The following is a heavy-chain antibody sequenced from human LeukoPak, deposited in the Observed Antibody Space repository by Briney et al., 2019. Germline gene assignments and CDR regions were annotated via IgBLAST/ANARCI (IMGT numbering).Heavy chain of an antibody. CDR3: ARGRGYNAFDI. CDR1: GGSFSGYY. J-gene: IGHJ3*02. CDR2: INHDGST. Sequence: SETLSLTCAVYGGSFSGYYWSWIRQPPGKGLEWIGEINHDGSTNYNPSLKGRVTISVDTSKNQFSLRLSSVTAADTAVYSCARGRGYNAFDIWGQGTMVTVSS. V-gene: IGHV4-34*01. D-gene: IGHD5-18*01.